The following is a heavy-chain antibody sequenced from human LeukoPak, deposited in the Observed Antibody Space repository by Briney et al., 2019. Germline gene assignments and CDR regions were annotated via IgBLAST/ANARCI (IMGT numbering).Heavy chain of an antibody. J-gene: IGHJ4*02. CDR1: GFTFSSFA. CDR3: AKNYGSGTYYNYFDS. CDR2: ISGSGGAT. Sequence: GGSLRLSCAGSGFTFSSFAMSWVRRAPGKGLEWVSSISGSGGATYYADSVKGRFTISRDNSENTLYLQINSLRAEDTAVFYCAKNYGSGTYYNYFDSWGQGTLVTVSS. D-gene: IGHD3-10*01. V-gene: IGHV3-23*01.